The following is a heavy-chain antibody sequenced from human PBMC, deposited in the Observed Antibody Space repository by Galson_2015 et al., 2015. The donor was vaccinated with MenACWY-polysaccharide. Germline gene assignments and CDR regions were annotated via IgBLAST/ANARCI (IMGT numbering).Heavy chain of an antibody. CDR1: GFTFDDHT. D-gene: IGHD3-22*01. CDR2: ISWAGSTA. J-gene: IGHJ4*02. CDR3: ARDNSGDYYDRSGYLDF. Sequence: SLRLSCAASGFTFDDHTMHWVRQAPGKGLQWVSLISWAGSTAYYADAVQGRFTISRDNGKNPLYLQMSSLRNEDTAFYFCARDNSGDYYDRSGYLDFWGQGTLVTVSS. V-gene: IGHV3-43*01.